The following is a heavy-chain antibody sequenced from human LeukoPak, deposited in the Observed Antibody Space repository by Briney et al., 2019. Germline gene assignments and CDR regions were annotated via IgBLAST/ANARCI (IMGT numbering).Heavy chain of an antibody. V-gene: IGHV1-18*01. Sequence: RASVKVSCKASGYTFTSYGISWVRQAPGQGLEWMGWISAYNGNTNYAQKLQGRVTMTTDTSTSTAYTELRSLRSDDTAVYSCAPDSAILVVPAALDSSGPGTLVTASS. CDR1: GYTFTSYG. J-gene: IGHJ4*02. CDR3: APDSAILVVPAALDS. CDR2: ISAYNGNT. D-gene: IGHD2-2*01.